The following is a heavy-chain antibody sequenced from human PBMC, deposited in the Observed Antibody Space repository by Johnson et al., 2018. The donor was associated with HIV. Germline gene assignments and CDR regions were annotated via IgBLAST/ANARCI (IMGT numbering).Heavy chain of an antibody. Sequence: VQLVESGGGLVQPGRSLRLSCAASGFTFDDYAMHWVRQAPGKGLEWVSGISWNSGSIGYADSVKGRFTISRDNSKNTLYLQMNSLRAEDTAVYYCARDFDYYDSSENAFDIWGQGTMVTVSS. CDR1: GFTFDDYA. V-gene: IGHV3-9*01. J-gene: IGHJ3*02. CDR3: ARDFDYYDSSENAFDI. CDR2: ISWNSGSI. D-gene: IGHD3-22*01.